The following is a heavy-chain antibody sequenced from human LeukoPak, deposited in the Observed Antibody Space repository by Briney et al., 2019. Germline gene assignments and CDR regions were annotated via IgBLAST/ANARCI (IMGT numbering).Heavy chain of an antibody. CDR3: ARELTPYNYDILTGYYPNYYFDY. J-gene: IGHJ4*02. CDR1: GYTFTSYY. Sequence: ASVKVSCKASGYTFTSYYMHWVRQAPGQGLEWMGIINPSGGSTSYAQKFQGRVTITRDTSTSTVYMELSSLRSEDTAVYYCARELTPYNYDILTGYYPNYYFDYWGQGTLVTVSS. D-gene: IGHD3-9*01. CDR2: INPSGGST. V-gene: IGHV1-46*01.